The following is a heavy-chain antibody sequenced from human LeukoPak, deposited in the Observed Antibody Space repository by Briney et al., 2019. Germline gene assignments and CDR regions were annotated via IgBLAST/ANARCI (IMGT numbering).Heavy chain of an antibody. V-gene: IGHV4-39*01. CDR3: ASPYYYGSGSYYNGGY. CDR1: GGSISSSSYY. Sequence: SETLSLNCTVPGGSISSSSYYWGWIRQPPGKGLAWIGSIYYSGRTYYNPSLKSRVTISVDTSKTQFSLKLSSVTAADTAVYYCASPYYYGSGSYYNGGYWGQGTLVTVSS. J-gene: IGHJ4*02. D-gene: IGHD3-10*01. CDR2: IYYSGRT.